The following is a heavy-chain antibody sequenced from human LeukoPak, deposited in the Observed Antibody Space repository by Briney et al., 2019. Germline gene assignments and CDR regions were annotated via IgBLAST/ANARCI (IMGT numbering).Heavy chain of an antibody. D-gene: IGHD6-25*01. J-gene: IGHJ5*02. CDR3: ARGRITAAGQSNRWFDP. Sequence: SSETLSLTCAVYGGSFSGYYWSWIRQPPGKGLEWIGEINHSGSTNYNPSLKSRVTISVDTSKNQFSLKLSSVTAADTAVYYCARGRITAAGQSNRWFDPWGQGTLVTVSS. CDR2: INHSGST. V-gene: IGHV4-34*01. CDR1: GGSFSGYY.